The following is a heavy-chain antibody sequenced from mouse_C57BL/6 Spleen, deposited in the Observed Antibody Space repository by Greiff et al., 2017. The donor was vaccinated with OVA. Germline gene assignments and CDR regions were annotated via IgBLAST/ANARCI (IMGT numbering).Heavy chain of an antibody. CDR1: GYTFTSYW. J-gene: IGHJ2*01. V-gene: IGHV1-7*01. Sequence: VQLQQSGAELAKPGASVKLSCKASGYTFTSYWMHWVKQRPGQGLEWIGYINPSSGYTKYNQKFKDKAPLTADKSSSTAYMQLSSLTYEDSAVYYCARSGDGYSDYWGQGTTLTVSS. D-gene: IGHD2-3*01. CDR3: ARSGDGYSDY. CDR2: INPSSGYT.